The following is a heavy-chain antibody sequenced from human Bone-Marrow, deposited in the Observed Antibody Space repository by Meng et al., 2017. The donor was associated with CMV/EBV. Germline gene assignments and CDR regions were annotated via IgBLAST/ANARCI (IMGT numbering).Heavy chain of an antibody. D-gene: IGHD3-10*01. Sequence: GESLKISCEASGFTFSSYWMHWVRQAPGKGLVWVSRINSDGSSTSYADSVKGRFTISRDNAKNSLYLQMNSLRAEDTAVYYCARLWGVRGYYFDYWGQGTLVTVSS. J-gene: IGHJ4*02. CDR3: ARLWGVRGYYFDY. CDR1: GFTFSSYW. CDR2: INSDGSST. V-gene: IGHV3-74*01.